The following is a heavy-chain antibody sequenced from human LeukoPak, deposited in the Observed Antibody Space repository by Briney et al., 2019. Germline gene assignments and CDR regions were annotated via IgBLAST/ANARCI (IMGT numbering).Heavy chain of an antibody. Sequence: ASVKVSCKASGYTFTGYYIHWVRQAPGQGLEWMGWINPNSGGTNYAQKFQGRVTMTRDTSISTAYMELSRLRSDDTAVYYCARVLYYDSSGYYYELENAFDIWGQGTMVTVSS. CDR3: ARVLYYDSSGYYYELENAFDI. V-gene: IGHV1-2*02. CDR2: INPNSGGT. J-gene: IGHJ3*02. CDR1: GYTFTGYY. D-gene: IGHD3-22*01.